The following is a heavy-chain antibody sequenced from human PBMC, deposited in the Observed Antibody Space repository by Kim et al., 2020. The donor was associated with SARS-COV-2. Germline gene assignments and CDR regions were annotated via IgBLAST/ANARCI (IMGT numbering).Heavy chain of an antibody. V-gene: IGHV4-34*01. J-gene: IGHJ5*02. CDR3: ARGPGTPEVNP. CDR2: INHSGST. CDR1: GGSFSGYY. D-gene: IGHD1-1*01. Sequence: SETLSLTCAVYGGSFSGYYWSWIRQPPGKGLEWIGEINHSGSTNYNPSLKSRVTISVDTSKNQFSLKLSSVTAADTAVYYCARGPGTPEVNPWGQGTLVT.